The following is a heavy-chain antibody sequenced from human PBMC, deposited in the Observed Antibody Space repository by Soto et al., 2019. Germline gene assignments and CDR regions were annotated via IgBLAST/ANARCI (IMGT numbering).Heavy chain of an antibody. J-gene: IGHJ4*02. CDR2: INHSGST. CDR3: ARADFRITIFGVEPELVFDY. CDR1: GGSFSGYY. Sequence: QVQLQQWGAGLLKPSETLSLTCAVYGGSFSGYYWSWIRQPPGKGLEWIGEINHSGSTNYNPSLNSRVTLSVDTSKNQFSLTLSSVTASDTDLYYCARADFRITIFGVEPELVFDYWGQGTLVTVSS. D-gene: IGHD3-3*01. V-gene: IGHV4-34*01.